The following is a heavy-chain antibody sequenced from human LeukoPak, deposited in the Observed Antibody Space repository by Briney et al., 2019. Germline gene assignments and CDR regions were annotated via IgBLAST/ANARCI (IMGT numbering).Heavy chain of an antibody. CDR2: IYYSGST. V-gene: IGHV4-39*01. Sequence: SETLSLTCTVSGGSISSSSYYWGWIRQPPGKGLEWIGSIYYSGSTYYNPSLKSRVTISVDTSKNQFSLKLSSVTAADTAVYYCARQITVFGVLTPREFDYWGQGSLVTVSS. CDR1: GGSISSSSYY. J-gene: IGHJ4*02. D-gene: IGHD3-3*01. CDR3: ARQITVFGVLTPREFDY.